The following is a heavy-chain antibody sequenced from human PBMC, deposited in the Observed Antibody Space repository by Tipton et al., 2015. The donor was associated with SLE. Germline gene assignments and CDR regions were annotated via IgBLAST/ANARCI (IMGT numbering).Heavy chain of an antibody. J-gene: IGHJ4*02. CDR2: FYYNGFS. CDR3: ARGFYYDFWSAYHNEKGPRTYYFDS. D-gene: IGHD3-3*01. V-gene: IGHV4-61*03. Sequence: TLSLTCTVSGGSISSGTYYWSWIRQPPGKGLEWIGYFYYNGFSNYNPSLRGRVTMSLDTSKNHFSLKLTSVTAADTALYYCARGFYYDFWSAYHNEKGPRTYYFDSWGQGLLVTVSS. CDR1: GGSISSGTYY.